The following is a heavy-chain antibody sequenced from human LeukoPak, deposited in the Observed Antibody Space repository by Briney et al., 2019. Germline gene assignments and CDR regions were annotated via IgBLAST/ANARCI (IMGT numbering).Heavy chain of an antibody. CDR3: AREGCSTSCYVDY. Sequence: PSETLSLTCSVSGDSISTSSYYWGWIRQPPGKGLEWIGTICYSGSTYYNPSLTSRVTISVDTSKNQFSLKLSSVTAADTAVYYCAREGCSTSCYVDYWGQGTLVTVSS. J-gene: IGHJ4*02. V-gene: IGHV4-39*07. CDR1: GDSISTSSYY. D-gene: IGHD2-2*01. CDR2: ICYSGST.